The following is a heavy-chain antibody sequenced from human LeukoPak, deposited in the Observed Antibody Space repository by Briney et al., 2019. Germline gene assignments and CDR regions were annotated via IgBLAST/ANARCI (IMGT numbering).Heavy chain of an antibody. Sequence: ASVKVSCKASGYTFTSYYMHWVRQAPGQGLEWMGIINPSGGSTSYAQKFQGRDTMTRDTSTSTVYMELSSLRSEDTAVYYCARTIEGGDAFDIWGQGTMVTVSS. CDR1: GYTFTSYY. J-gene: IGHJ3*02. D-gene: IGHD1-26*01. V-gene: IGHV1-46*01. CDR3: ARTIEGGDAFDI. CDR2: INPSGGST.